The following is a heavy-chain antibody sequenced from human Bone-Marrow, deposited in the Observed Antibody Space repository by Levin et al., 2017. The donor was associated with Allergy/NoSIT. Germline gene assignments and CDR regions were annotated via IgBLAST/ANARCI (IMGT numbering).Heavy chain of an antibody. Sequence: GGSLRLSCAASGFTFSSYSMNWVRQAPGKGLEWVSYISSGGSSTTHYADSVKGRFTISRDNAKNSLYLQMNSLRAEDTAIYYCARATPGFDYWGQGTLVTVSS. V-gene: IGHV3-48*01. J-gene: IGHJ4*02. CDR3: ARATPGFDY. CDR1: GFTFSSYS. CDR2: ISSGGSSTT.